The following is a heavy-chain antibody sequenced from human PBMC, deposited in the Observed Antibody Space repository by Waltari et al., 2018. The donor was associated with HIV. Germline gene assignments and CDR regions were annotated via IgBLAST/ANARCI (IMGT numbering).Heavy chain of an antibody. V-gene: IGHV3-72*01. CDR2: TRNKANSYTT. CDR3: ALTYSGSYYR. J-gene: IGHJ5*02. CDR1: GFTFSDHY. Sequence: EVQLVESGGGLVQPGGSLRLSCAASGFTFSDHYMDWVRQAPGKGLEWVGRTRNKANSYTTEYAASVKGRFTISRDDSKNSLYLQMNSLKTEDTAVYYCALTYSGSYYRWGQGTLVTVSS. D-gene: IGHD1-26*01.